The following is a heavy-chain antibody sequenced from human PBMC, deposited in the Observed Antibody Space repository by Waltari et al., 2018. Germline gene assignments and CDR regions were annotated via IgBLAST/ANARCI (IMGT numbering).Heavy chain of an antibody. V-gene: IGHV3-15*01. J-gene: IGHJ5*02. CDR3: ITDPANAYVRWFDP. CDR1: GFNFFDHW. CDR2: IKRSSDGGAA. D-gene: IGHD2-2*01. Sequence: EVQLVESGGGLVKPGGSLRLSCAASGFNFFDHWMPWVRQAPGKGLEWVGRIKRSSDGGAAEYAAPVNGRFIISRDDSSSTLYLQMNSLKSEDTAVYYCITDPANAYVRWFDPWGQGTLVTVSS.